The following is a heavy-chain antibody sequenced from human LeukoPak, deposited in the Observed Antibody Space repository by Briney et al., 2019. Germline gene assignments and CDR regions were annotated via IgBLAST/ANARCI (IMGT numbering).Heavy chain of an antibody. CDR1: GFTFSGYA. CDR2: ISGGGGTT. V-gene: IGHV3-23*01. J-gene: IGHJ4*02. D-gene: IGHD1-26*01. Sequence: GGSLRLSCAASGFTFSGYAMDWVRQAPGKGLEWVSAISGGGGTTYYADSVKGRFTISRDNSKNTLYLQMNSLRAEDTAVYYCAKGRGSYSSRHFDYWGQGTLVTVSS. CDR3: AKGRGSYSSRHFDY.